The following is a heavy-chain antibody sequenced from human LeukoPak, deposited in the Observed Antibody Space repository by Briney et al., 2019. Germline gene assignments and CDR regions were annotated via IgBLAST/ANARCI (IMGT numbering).Heavy chain of an antibody. CDR2: INPSGGST. V-gene: IGHV1-46*01. CDR3: ARVVYYDKNAFDI. CDR1: GYTFTSYY. J-gene: IGHJ3*02. Sequence: ASVKVSCKASGYTFTSYYMHWVRQAPGQGLEWMGIINPSGGSTSYAQKFQGRVTMTRDTSISTAYMELSRLRSDDTAVYYCARVVYYDKNAFDIWGQGTMVTVSS. D-gene: IGHD3-22*01.